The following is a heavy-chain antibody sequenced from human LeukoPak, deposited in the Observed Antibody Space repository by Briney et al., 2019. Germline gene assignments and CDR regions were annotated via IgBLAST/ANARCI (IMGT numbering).Heavy chain of an antibody. CDR1: GFTFSSYE. D-gene: IGHD3-16*02. Sequence: GGSLRLSCAASGFTFSSYEMNWVRQAPGKGLEWVSYISSCGSTIYYADSVKGRFTISRDNAKNSLYLQMNSLRAEDTAVYYCARIVANWFDPWGQGTLVTVSS. V-gene: IGHV3-48*03. CDR2: ISSCGSTI. CDR3: ARIVANWFDP. J-gene: IGHJ5*02.